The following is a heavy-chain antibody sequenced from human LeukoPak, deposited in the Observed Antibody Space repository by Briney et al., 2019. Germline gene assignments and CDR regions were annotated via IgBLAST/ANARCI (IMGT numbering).Heavy chain of an antibody. CDR2: IYYSGST. CDR3: ARATGYCSGGSCYLDAFDI. Sequence: SETLSLTCTVSGGSISSYYWSWIRQPPGKGLEWIGYIYYSGSTNYNPSLKSRVTISVDTSKNQFSLKLSSVTAADTAVYYCARATGYCSGGSCYLDAFDIWGQGTMVTVSS. CDR1: GGSISSYY. J-gene: IGHJ3*02. V-gene: IGHV4-59*01. D-gene: IGHD2-15*01.